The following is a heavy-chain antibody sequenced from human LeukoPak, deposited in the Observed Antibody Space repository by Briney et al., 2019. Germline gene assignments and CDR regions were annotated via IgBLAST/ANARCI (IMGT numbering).Heavy chain of an antibody. CDR3: ARERGGVWFGELSPFDY. V-gene: IGHV4-30-4*01. D-gene: IGHD3-10*01. CDR2: IYYSGST. J-gene: IGHJ4*02. Sequence: SQTLSLTCTVSGGSISSGDYYWSWIRQPPGKGLEWIGYIYYSGSTYYNPSLKRRVTISVDTSKNQFSLKLSSVTAADTAVYYCARERGGVWFGELSPFDYWGQGTLVTVSS. CDR1: GGSISSGDYY.